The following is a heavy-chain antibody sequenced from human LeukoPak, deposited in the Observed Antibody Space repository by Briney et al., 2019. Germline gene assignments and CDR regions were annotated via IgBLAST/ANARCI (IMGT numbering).Heavy chain of an antibody. V-gene: IGHV4-4*07. J-gene: IGHJ2*01. D-gene: IGHD3-16*02. CDR1: GGSISNYY. CDR3: ARNGVMFGGVIGYWYFDL. CDR2: IFPSGSI. Sequence: SETLSLTCTVSGGSISNYYWGWIRQPAGRGLEWIGRIFPSGSINYNPSLESRVTMSVDTSKNQFSLKLNSVTAADTAVYFCARNGVMFGGVIGYWYFDLWGRGSLVTVSS.